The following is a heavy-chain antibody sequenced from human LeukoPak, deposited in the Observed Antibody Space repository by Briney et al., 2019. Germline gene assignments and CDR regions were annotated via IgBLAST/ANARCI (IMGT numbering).Heavy chain of an antibody. D-gene: IGHD1-1*01. CDR3: ATDPTTAGTTRFDY. J-gene: IGHJ4*02. V-gene: IGHV1-2*02. CDR2: INPRSGGT. CDR1: GYTFTGLGLY. Sequence: GASVKVSCKTSGYTFTGLGLYIHWVRQAPGQGLEWMGWINPRSGGTNYEQKFQGRVTMTRDTSISTAYMELSRLTSDDTAVYYCATDPTTAGTTRFDYWGQGTLVAVSS.